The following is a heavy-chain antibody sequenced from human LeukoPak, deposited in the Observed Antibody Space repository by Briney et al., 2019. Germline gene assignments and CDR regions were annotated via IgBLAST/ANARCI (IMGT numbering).Heavy chain of an antibody. D-gene: IGHD3-22*01. V-gene: IGHV3-7*05. Sequence: GGSLRLSCAASRFTFSNYWINWVRQAPGEGLGWVAHINQDGSEKYYVDSVKGRFTVSRGNAKNSLYLQMNSLRAEDTALYYCARTYDSSGYPTNWGQGTLVTVSS. CDR2: INQDGSEK. CDR1: RFTFSNYW. J-gene: IGHJ4*02. CDR3: ARTYDSSGYPTN.